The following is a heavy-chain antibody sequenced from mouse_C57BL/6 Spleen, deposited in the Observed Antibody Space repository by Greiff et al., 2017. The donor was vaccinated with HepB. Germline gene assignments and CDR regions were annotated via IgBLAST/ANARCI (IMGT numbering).Heavy chain of an antibody. V-gene: IGHV1-15*01. CDR2: IDPETGGT. D-gene: IGHD2-5*01. CDR3: TRTYYSNYVGY. J-gene: IGHJ2*01. Sequence: VQRVESGAELVRPGASVTLSCKASGYTFTDYEMHWVKQTPVHGLEWIGAIDPETGGTAYNQKFKGKAILTADKSSSTAYMELRSLTSEDSAVYYCTRTYYSNYVGYWGQGTTLTVSS. CDR1: GYTFTDYE.